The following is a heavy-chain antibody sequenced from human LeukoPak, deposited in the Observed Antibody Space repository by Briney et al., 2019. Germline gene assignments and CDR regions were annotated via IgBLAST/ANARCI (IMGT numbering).Heavy chain of an antibody. J-gene: IGHJ4*02. CDR2: IYTSGST. CDR1: GGSISSGSYY. CDR3: ARDRYYYDSSGYHLPYYFDY. V-gene: IGHV4-61*02. Sequence: PSETLSLTCTVSGGSISSGSYYWRWIRQPAGKGLEWIVRIYTSGSTNYNPSLKSRVIISVDTSKNQFSLKLSSVTAADTAVYYCARDRYYYDSSGYHLPYYFDYWGQGTLVTVSS. D-gene: IGHD3-22*01.